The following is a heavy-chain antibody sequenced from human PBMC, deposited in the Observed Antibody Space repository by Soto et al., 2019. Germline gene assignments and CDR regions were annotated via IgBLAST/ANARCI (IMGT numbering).Heavy chain of an antibody. V-gene: IGHV3-48*01. J-gene: IGHJ4*02. Sequence: GGSLRLSCAASGFTFTSYSMNWVRQAQGQGLEWVSYITSKSTTIKYADSVKGRFTVSRYNAKNTLYLQMNSLRAEDTAVFYCGRGGSDSPMAPGYWGQGTLVTVSS. CDR1: GFTFTSYS. D-gene: IGHD5-18*01. CDR2: ITSKSTTI. CDR3: GRGGSDSPMAPGY.